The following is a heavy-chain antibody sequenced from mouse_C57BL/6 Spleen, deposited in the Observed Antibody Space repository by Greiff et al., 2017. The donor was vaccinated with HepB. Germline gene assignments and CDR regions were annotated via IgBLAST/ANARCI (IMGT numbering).Heavy chain of an antibody. Sequence: EVKLMESGPGLVKPSQSLSLTCSVTGYSITSGYYWNWIRQFPGNKLEWMGYISYDGSNNYNPSLKNRISITRDTSKNQFFLKLNSVTTEDTATYYCARDCIYDGYYVFAYWGQGTLVTVSA. D-gene: IGHD2-3*01. CDR1: GYSITSGYY. CDR3: ARDCIYDGYYVFAY. J-gene: IGHJ3*01. V-gene: IGHV3-6*01. CDR2: ISYDGSN.